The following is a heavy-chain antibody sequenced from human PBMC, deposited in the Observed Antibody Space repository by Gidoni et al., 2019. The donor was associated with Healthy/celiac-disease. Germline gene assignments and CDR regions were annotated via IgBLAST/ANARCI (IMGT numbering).Heavy chain of an antibody. CDR2: IYYRGSP. CDR3: ARHEDIVATFDY. D-gene: IGHD5-12*01. CDR1: RGSIRSGSYY. Sequence: QLQLQESGPGLVKPSETLSLTCTVSRGSIRSGSYYWGWIRQPPGKGLEWIVSIYYRGSPYYNPSLKSRVTISVDTSKNQFSLKLSSVTAADTAVYYCARHEDIVATFDYWGQGTLVTVSS. J-gene: IGHJ4*02. V-gene: IGHV4-39*01.